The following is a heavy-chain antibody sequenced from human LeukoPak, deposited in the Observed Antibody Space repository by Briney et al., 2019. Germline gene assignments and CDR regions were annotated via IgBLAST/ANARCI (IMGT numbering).Heavy chain of an antibody. D-gene: IGHD3-3*01. CDR2: ITGSSSTI. J-gene: IGHJ4*02. CDR3: AKDGGRPDRDFDY. CDR1: GFTFSTYG. V-gene: IGHV3-48*01. Sequence: PGGSLRLSCAASGFTFSTYGMNWVRQAPGKGLEWISYITGSSSTIYYADSVKGRFTISRDNSKNTLYLQMNSLRAEDTAVYYCAKDGGRPDRDFDYWGQGALVTVSS.